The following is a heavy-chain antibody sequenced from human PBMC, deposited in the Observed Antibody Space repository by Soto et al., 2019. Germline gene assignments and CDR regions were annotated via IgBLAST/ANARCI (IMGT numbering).Heavy chain of an antibody. V-gene: IGHV1-2*04. CDR1: GYTFTCYY. J-gene: IGHJ4*02. Sequence: ASVKVSCKASGYTFTCYYMHWVRQAPGRGLEWMGWINPNSGGTNYAQKFQGWVTMTRDTSISTAYMELSRLRSDDTAVYYCARDPRDGYNHNYFDYWGQGTLVTVSS. CDR2: INPNSGGT. CDR3: ARDPRDGYNHNYFDY. D-gene: IGHD5-12*01.